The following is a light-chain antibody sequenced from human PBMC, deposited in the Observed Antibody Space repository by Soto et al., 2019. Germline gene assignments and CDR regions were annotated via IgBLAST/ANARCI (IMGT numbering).Light chain of an antibody. CDR2: GAA. Sequence: ESVLTQSPATLSLSPGERATLSCRASQTLTSNYLAWYQQKTGQAPRLLIHGAASRATGIPVRFSGSESGTDFTLTIGRLEPEDFALYYCQQYSDSVLTFGGGTKVEIK. J-gene: IGKJ4*01. CDR1: QTLTSNY. V-gene: IGKV3-20*01. CDR3: QQYSDSVLT.